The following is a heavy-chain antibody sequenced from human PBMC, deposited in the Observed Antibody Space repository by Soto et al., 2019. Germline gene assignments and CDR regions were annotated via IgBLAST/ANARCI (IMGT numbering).Heavy chain of an antibody. CDR2: ISSSGSTI. J-gene: IGHJ4*02. V-gene: IGHV3-11*01. CDR3: ARDLFSHRYYFDY. Sequence: PGGSLRLSCAASGFTFSDYYMSWIRQAPGKGLEWVSYISSSGSTIYYADSVKGRFTISRDNAKNSLYLQMNSLRAEDTAVYYWARDLFSHRYYFDYWGQGTLVTLSS. D-gene: IGHD3-3*01. CDR1: GFTFSDYY.